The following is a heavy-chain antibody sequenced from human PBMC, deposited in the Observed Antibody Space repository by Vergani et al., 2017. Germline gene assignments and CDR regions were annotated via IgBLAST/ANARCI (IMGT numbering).Heavy chain of an antibody. CDR3: AKEPPSYYDFWSGYPTV. V-gene: IGHV1-58*02. J-gene: IGHJ4*02. Sequence: QMQLVQSGPEVKKPGTSVKVSCKASGFTFTSSAMQWVRQARGQRLEWIGWIVVGRGNTNYAQKFQERVTITRDMSTSTAYMELSSLRSEDTAVYYCAKEPPSYYDFWSGYPTVWGQGTLVTVSS. CDR1: GFTFTSSA. D-gene: IGHD3-3*01. CDR2: IVVGRGNT.